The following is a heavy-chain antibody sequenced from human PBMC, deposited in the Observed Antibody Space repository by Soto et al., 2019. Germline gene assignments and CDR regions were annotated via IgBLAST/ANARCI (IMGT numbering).Heavy chain of an antibody. CDR3: AAIITMVRGVMRPPDY. CDR2: IVVGSGNT. Sequence: SVKVSCKASGFTFTRSAVQWVRQARGQRLEWIGWIVVGSGNTNYAQKFQERVTITRDMSTSTAYMELSSLRSEDTAVYYCAAIITMVRGVMRPPDYWGQGTLVTVSS. J-gene: IGHJ4*02. V-gene: IGHV1-58*01. D-gene: IGHD3-10*01. CDR1: GFTFTRSA.